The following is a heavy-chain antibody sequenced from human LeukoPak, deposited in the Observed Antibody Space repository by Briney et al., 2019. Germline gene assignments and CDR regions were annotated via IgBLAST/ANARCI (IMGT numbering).Heavy chain of an antibody. Sequence: PGGSLRLSCAASGFTFSSYGMHWVRQAPGKGLEWVAFIRYDESNKYYADSVKGRFTISRDNSKNTLYLQMNSLRAEDTAVYYCAKGWYSSGWNDAFDIWGQGTMVTVSS. J-gene: IGHJ3*02. CDR2: IRYDESNK. D-gene: IGHD6-19*01. V-gene: IGHV3-30*02. CDR1: GFTFSSYG. CDR3: AKGWYSSGWNDAFDI.